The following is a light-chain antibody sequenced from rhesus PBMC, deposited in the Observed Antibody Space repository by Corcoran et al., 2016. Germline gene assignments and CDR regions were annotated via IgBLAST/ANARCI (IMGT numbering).Light chain of an antibody. J-gene: IGKJ4*01. Sequence: DIVMTQSPDSLAVSLGERVTINCKSSQSLLYSSNNKNYLAWYQQKPGQAPKLLIYWASTRESGVPNRFSGGGSGTDFTLTISGLQAEDVAVYYCQQYYSTPLTFGGGTKVEIK. CDR2: WAS. CDR3: QQYYSTPLT. CDR1: QSLLYSSNNKNY. V-gene: IGKV4-1*01.